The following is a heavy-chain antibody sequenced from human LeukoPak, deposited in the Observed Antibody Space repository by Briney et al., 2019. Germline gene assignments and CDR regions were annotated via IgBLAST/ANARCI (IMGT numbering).Heavy chain of an antibody. CDR3: ARTGKSTTYDILTGYLDY. V-gene: IGHV3-30*02. Sequence: PGGSLRLSCAASGFTFSSYGMHWVRQAPGKGLEWVAFIRYDGSNKYYADSVKGRFTISRDNAKNSLYLQMNSLRAEDTAVYYCARTGKSTTYDILTGYLDYWGQGTLVTVSS. D-gene: IGHD3-9*01. CDR1: GFTFSSYG. CDR2: IRYDGSNK. J-gene: IGHJ4*02.